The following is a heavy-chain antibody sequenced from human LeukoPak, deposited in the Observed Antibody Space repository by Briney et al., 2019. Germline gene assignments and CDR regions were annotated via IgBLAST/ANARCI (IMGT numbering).Heavy chain of an antibody. CDR2: IYYSGST. CDR3: ARGYDFWSGYYSYGMDV. Sequence: PSETLSLTCTVSGGSISSYYWSWIRQPPGKGLEWIGYIYYSGSTNYNPSLKSRVTISVDTSKNQFSLKLSSVTAADTAVYYCARGYDFWSGYYSYGMDVWGQGTTVTVSS. V-gene: IGHV4-59*01. D-gene: IGHD3-3*01. J-gene: IGHJ6*02. CDR1: GGSISSYY.